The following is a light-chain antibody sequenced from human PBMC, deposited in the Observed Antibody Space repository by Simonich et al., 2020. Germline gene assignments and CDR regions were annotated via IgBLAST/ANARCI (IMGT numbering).Light chain of an antibody. CDR1: QCVSSN. J-gene: IGKJ3*01. V-gene: IGKV3-15*01. Sequence: EIVMTQSPATLSVSPGERATLSCRTSQCVSSNLAWYQQKPGQAPRLHIYGASTRATGIPARFSGSGSGTEFTLTISSMQSEDFAVYYCQQYNNWPLTFGPGTKVDIK. CDR3: QQYNNWPLT. CDR2: GAS.